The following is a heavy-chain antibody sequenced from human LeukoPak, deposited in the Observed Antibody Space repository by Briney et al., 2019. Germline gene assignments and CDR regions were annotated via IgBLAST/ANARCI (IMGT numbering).Heavy chain of an antibody. J-gene: IGHJ4*02. CDR1: GSRFGDYA. V-gene: IGHV3-49*04. Sequence: GGSLRLSCAASGSRFGDYAMNWVRQAPGRGLEWVGFIRSKTNGGTTEYAASVKGRFTISRDDSNSIAYLQMNSLRTEDTAVYYCAHDGSGYSYSFDYWGQGTLVAVSS. CDR3: AHDGSGYSYSFDY. D-gene: IGHD3-22*01. CDR2: IRSKTNGGTT.